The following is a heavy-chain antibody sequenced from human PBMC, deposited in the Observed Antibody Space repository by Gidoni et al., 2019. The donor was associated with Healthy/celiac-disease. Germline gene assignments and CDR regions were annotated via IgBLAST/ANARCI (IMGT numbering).Heavy chain of an antibody. CDR2: ISYDGSNK. D-gene: IGHD4-17*01. J-gene: IGHJ4*02. Sequence: EWVAVISYDGSNKYYADSVKGRFTISRDNSKNTLYLQMNSLRAEDTAVYYCARYSTTVVIPGPPDYWGQGTLVTVSS. V-gene: IGHV3-30*03. CDR3: ARYSTTVVIPGPPDY.